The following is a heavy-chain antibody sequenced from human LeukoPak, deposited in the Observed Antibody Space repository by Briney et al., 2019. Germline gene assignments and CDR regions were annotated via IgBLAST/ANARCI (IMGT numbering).Heavy chain of an antibody. D-gene: IGHD3-3*01. J-gene: IGHJ3*02. CDR3: AKDQGIFGVGIGGAFDI. V-gene: IGHV3-23*01. CDR1: GFTFSSFA. Sequence: GGSLRLSCAASGFTFSSFAMSWVRQAPGKGLEWVSTISGSGGSTYYADSVKGRFTISRDNSKNTLYLQMNSLRAEDTAVYYCAKDQGIFGVGIGGAFDIWGQGTMVTVSS. CDR2: ISGSGGST.